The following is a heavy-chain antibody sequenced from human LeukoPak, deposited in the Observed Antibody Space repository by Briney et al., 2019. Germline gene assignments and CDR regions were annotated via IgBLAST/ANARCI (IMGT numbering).Heavy chain of an antibody. V-gene: IGHV5-51*01. D-gene: IGHD5-18*01. CDR1: GYSFTSYW. Sequence: GESLKISWKGSGYSFTSYWIGWVRQMPGKGLELMGIIYPGDSDTRYSPSFQGQVTISADKSISTAYLQWSSLKASDTAMYYCASLSYVDTAMCYYFDYWGQGTLVTVSS. CDR2: IYPGDSDT. CDR3: ASLSYVDTAMCYYFDY. J-gene: IGHJ4*02.